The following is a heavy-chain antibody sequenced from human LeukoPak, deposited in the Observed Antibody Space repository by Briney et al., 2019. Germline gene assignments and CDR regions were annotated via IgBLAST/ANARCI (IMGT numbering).Heavy chain of an antibody. V-gene: IGHV4-39*01. J-gene: IGHJ4*02. Sequence: SETLSLTCTVFGGSISRSTYSWGWIRQPPGKGLEWIGNIYYSGSTDYNPSLKSRVLIFVDTSKSQFSLKLRSVTAADTAVYYCARLGNGYNRYYFEYWGQGTLVTVSS. CDR2: IYYSGST. CDR1: GGSISRSTYS. CDR3: ARLGNGYNRYYFEY. D-gene: IGHD5-24*01.